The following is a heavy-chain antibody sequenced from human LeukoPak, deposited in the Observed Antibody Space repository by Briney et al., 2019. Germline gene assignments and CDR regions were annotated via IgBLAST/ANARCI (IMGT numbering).Heavy chain of an antibody. V-gene: IGHV3-23*01. CDR2: ISGSGGNT. D-gene: IGHD3-22*01. J-gene: IGHJ4*02. CDR1: GFTFSRYA. Sequence: GGSLRLSCAASGFTFSRYAMSWVRQSPGKGLEWVSAISGSGGNTYSADSVKGRCTISRDNYLQTLFLHMNSLRAEDTAVYYCARGMSATSGYLELEYWGQGALVTVST. CDR3: ARGMSATSGYLELEY.